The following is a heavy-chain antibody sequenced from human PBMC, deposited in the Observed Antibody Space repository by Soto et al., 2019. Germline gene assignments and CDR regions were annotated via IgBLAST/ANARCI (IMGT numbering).Heavy chain of an antibody. Sequence: GGSLRLSCSASGFTFSSYAMHWVRQAPGKGLEWVANIKEDGSEKYNVDSVQGRFTISRDNAKNSLYLQMHSLRAEDTAVYYCARGGGDGGSRNYYYVIDVWGQGTTVTVSS. D-gene: IGHD2-15*01. CDR1: GFTFSSYA. J-gene: IGHJ6*02. V-gene: IGHV3-7*03. CDR2: IKEDGSEK. CDR3: ARGGGDGGSRNYYYVIDV.